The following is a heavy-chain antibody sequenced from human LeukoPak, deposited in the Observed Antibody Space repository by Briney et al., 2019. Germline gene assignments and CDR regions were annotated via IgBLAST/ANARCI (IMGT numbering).Heavy chain of an antibody. D-gene: IGHD7-27*01. J-gene: IGHJ4*02. CDR1: EFTFNNYW. CDR2: IKQDGSEK. CDR3: GRFTRSGDSVY. V-gene: IGHV3-7*04. Sequence: GGSLRLSCAASEFTFNNYWMSWVRQAPGKRLEGVANIKQDGSEKQYVDSVKGRFAISRDNAENSLYLQMNSLKAEDTAVYYCGRFTRSGDSVYWGQGTLVTVSS.